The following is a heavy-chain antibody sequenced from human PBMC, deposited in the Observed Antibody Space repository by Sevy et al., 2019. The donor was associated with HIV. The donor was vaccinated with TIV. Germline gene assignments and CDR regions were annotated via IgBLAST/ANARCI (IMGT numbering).Heavy chain of an antibody. D-gene: IGHD3-22*01. Sequence: GGSLRLSCAASGFTFSTFAMHWVRQSPGKGLEWVALISYSGGPKYNAASVKGPFTISRDNYNNMLFLDMNSLRADDTAVYYCAGASGWRGFYYGMDVWGQGTTVTVSS. CDR2: ISYSGGPK. J-gene: IGHJ6*02. CDR1: GFTFSTFA. CDR3: AGASGWRGFYYGMDV. V-gene: IGHV3-30-3*01.